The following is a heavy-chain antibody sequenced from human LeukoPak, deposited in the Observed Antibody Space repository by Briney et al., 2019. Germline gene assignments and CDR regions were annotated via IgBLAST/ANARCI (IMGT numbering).Heavy chain of an antibody. Sequence: PSETLSLTCAVYGGSFSSGYYWGWIRQPPGKGLEWIGTIYHSESPYYNPSLKSRVTISVDTSKNQFSLKLRSLTAADTAVYYCARVYSGSSWDYYYYYMDVWGKGTTVTVSS. CDR3: ARVYSGSSWDYYYYYMDV. D-gene: IGHD6-13*01. V-gene: IGHV4-38-2*01. CDR1: GGSFSSGYY. CDR2: IYHSESP. J-gene: IGHJ6*03.